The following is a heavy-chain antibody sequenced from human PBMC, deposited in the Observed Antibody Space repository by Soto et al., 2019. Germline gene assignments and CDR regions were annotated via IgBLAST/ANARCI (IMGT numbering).Heavy chain of an antibody. Sequence: TLTCPFSGFSLRTSGMCVSWIRQPPGKALEWLARIDWDDDKYYSTSLKTRLTISKDTSKNQVVLTMTNMDPVDTATYYCARTRYCSSTSCPPDDYYYYYMDVWGKGTTVTVSS. J-gene: IGHJ6*03. D-gene: IGHD2-2*01. CDR3: ARTRYCSSTSCPPDDYYYYYMDV. V-gene: IGHV2-70*11. CDR1: GFSLRTSGMC. CDR2: IDWDDDK.